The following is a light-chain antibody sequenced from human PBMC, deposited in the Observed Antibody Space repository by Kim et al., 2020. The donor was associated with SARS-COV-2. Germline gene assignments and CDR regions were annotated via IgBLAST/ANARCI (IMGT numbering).Light chain of an antibody. CDR3: QQYNNWPPIT. CDR1: QGVSSN. V-gene: IGKV3-15*01. J-gene: IGKJ5*01. Sequence: SPRERATLSCRASQGVSSNLAWYQQKPGQAPRLLIYGASTRATGIPGRFSGSGSGTEFTLTISSLQSEDFAVYYCQQYNNWPPITFGQGTRLEIK. CDR2: GAS.